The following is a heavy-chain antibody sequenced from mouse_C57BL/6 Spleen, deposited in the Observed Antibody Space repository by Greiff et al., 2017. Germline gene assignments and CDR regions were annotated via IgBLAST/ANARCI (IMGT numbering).Heavy chain of an antibody. Sequence: VQLKESGPELVKPGASVKISCKASGYSFTDYNMNWVKQSHGQSLEWIGVINPNYGTTSYNQKFKGKATLTVDPSSSTAYMQLTSLTSAGSAVYYGARAGTLFDYWGQGTTLTVSS. CDR2: INPNYGTT. V-gene: IGHV1-39*01. J-gene: IGHJ2*01. CDR3: ARAGTLFDY. CDR1: GYSFTDYN. D-gene: IGHD4-1*01.